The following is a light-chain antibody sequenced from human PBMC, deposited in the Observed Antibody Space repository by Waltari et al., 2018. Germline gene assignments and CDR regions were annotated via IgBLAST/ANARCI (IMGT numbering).Light chain of an antibody. CDR1: QDVSNY. V-gene: IGKV1-33*01. CDR3: QQYYNLPPT. CDR2: DVS. J-gene: IGKJ2*01. Sequence: DIQMTQSPSSLSASVGDRVTITCQASQDVSNYVNWYQQRPGKAPKLLIYDVSNLQAGVPSRFSGRGSGTQFTLTISTLQLDDIATYYCQQYYNLPPTFGQGTKLEIK.